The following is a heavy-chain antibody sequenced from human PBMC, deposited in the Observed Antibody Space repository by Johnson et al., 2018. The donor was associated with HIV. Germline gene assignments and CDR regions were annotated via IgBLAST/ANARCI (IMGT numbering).Heavy chain of an antibody. CDR1: GFTFSHFG. CDR2: IRYDGSNK. Sequence: QVKLVESGGGVVQPGGSLRLSCAASGFTFSHFGMHWVRQAPGKGLEWVAFIRYDGSNKFYADSVKGRFTISRDNSKNTLYLQMNSLRVEDTAVYYCASPWGRYSISSLDTFDIWGQGTMVTVSS. D-gene: IGHD6-6*01. J-gene: IGHJ3*02. V-gene: IGHV3-30*02. CDR3: ASPWGRYSISSLDTFDI.